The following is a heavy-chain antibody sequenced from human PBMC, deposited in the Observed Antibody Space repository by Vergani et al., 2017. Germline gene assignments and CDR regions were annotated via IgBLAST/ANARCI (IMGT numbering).Heavy chain of an antibody. CDR3: AKDLFRSEDTAMERDWFDP. CDR2: INPSGGST. Sequence: QVQLVQSGAEVKKPGASVKVSCKASGYTFTSYYMHWVRQAPGQGLEWMGIINPSGGSTSYAQKFQGRVTMTRDTSTSTVDMELSSLRSEDTAVYYCAKDLFRSEDTAMERDWFDPWGQGTLVTVSS. J-gene: IGHJ5*02. D-gene: IGHD5-18*01. V-gene: IGHV1-46*01. CDR1: GYTFTSYY.